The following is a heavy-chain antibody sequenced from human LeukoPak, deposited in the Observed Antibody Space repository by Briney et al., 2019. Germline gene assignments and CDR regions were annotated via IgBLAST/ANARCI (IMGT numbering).Heavy chain of an antibody. V-gene: IGHV3-74*01. D-gene: IGHD3-9*01. CDR2: INSDGTST. CDR1: GFTFSTTW. CDR3: ARTREFHLYDLLTGQPNGGSNFYYYMDV. J-gene: IGHJ6*03. Sequence: PGGSLRLSCGASGFTFSTTWMHWVRQAPGKGLVCVSRINSDGTSTVYADSVKGRFTTSRDNAKNTVYLQMSGLGVDDTAVYYCARTREFHLYDLLTGQPNGGSNFYYYMDVWGKGTTVTVSS.